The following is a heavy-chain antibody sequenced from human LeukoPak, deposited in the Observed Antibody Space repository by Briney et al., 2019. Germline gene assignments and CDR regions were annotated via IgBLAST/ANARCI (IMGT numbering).Heavy chain of an antibody. D-gene: IGHD6-19*01. CDR2: ISSSSSTI. V-gene: IGHV3-48*04. J-gene: IGHJ4*02. CDR1: GFTFSSYS. Sequence: GGSLRLSCAASGFTFSSYSMNWVRQAPGKGLEWVSYISSSSSTIYYADSVKGRFTISRDNAKNSLYLQMNSLRAEDTAVYYVLAVSAKEGYFDYWGQGTLVTVSS. CDR3: LAVSAKEGYFDY.